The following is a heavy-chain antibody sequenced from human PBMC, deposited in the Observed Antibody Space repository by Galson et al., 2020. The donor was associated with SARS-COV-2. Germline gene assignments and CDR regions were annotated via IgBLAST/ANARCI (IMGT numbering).Heavy chain of an antibody. J-gene: IGHJ4*02. CDR3: ARTEAGLVLMVYAISPYCDY. CDR2: PSAYHGNT. V-gene: IGHV1-18*01. D-gene: IGHD2-8*01. CDR1: RHPFTRPG. Sequence: ASVNVPCPASRHPFTRPGISWARQPPGQGLEWTGWPSAYHGNTNYPQKPQGRVTMTTDTSTSTAYMELRSLRSDDTAVYYCARTEAGLVLMVYAISPYCDYWGQGTLGTVSS.